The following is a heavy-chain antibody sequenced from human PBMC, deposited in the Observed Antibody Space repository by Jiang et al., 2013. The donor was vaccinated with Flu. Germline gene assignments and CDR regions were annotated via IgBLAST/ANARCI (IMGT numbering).Heavy chain of an antibody. CDR1: GFTFSSYG. V-gene: IGHV3-33*01. Sequence: LSCAASGFTFSSYGMHWVRQAPGKGLEWVAVIWYDGSNKYYADSVKGRFTISRDNSQNTLYLQMNSLRAEDTAVYYCARGDWAYYFDYWGQGTLVTVSS. D-gene: IGHD2-21*02. CDR3: ARGDWAYYFDY. CDR2: IWYDGSNK. J-gene: IGHJ4*02.